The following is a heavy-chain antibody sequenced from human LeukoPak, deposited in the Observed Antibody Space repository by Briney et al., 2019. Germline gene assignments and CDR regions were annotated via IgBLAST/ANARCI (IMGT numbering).Heavy chain of an antibody. CDR3: ARSSDDYYYYYMDV. CDR1: GFTFSSYA. J-gene: IGHJ6*03. D-gene: IGHD2-21*01. CDR2: ISGSGGST. V-gene: IGHV3-23*01. Sequence: GGSRRLSCAASGFTFSSYAMSWVRQAPGKGLEWVSAISGSGGSTYYADSVKGRFTISRDNSKNTLYLQMNSLIAEDTAVYYCARSSDDYYYYYMDVWGKGTTVTVSS.